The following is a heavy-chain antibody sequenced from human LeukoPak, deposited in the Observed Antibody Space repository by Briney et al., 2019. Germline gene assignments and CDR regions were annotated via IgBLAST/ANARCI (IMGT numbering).Heavy chain of an antibody. CDR3: ARESDLYSSGWYGVY. Sequence: ASVKVSCKASGYTFSAYCMHWVRQAPGQGLEWMGWINTNTGNPTYAQGFTGRFVFSLDTSVSTAYLQISSLKAEDTAVYYCARESDLYSSGWYGVYWGQGTLVTVSS. CDR2: INTNTGNP. CDR1: GYTFSAYC. D-gene: IGHD6-19*01. J-gene: IGHJ4*02. V-gene: IGHV7-4-1*02.